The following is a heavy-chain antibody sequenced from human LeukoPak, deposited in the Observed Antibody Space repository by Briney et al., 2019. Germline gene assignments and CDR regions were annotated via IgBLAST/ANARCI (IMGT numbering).Heavy chain of an antibody. CDR1: GFSLSTSGMR. J-gene: IGHJ4*02. D-gene: IGHD1-1*01. CDR2: IDWEDDK. Sequence: SGPALVKPTQTLTLTCTFSGFSLSTSGMRVSWIRQPPGKALEWLARIDWEDDKFYSTSLKTRLTISKDTSKNQVVLTMTNMDPVDTATYYCARIFGTRTPLNDYWGQGTLVTVSS. V-gene: IGHV2-70*04. CDR3: ARIFGTRTPLNDY.